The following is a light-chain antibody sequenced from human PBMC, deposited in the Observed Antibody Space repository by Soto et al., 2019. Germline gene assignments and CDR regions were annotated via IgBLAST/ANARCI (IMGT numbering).Light chain of an antibody. CDR3: QQSYSSPST. Sequence: DIQMTQSPSSLSASVGDRVTITCRASQSIRNYVNWYQQKPGKAPKFLIYVASTLQIGVPSRFSGSGSGTDFTLTNTSLQPEDFATYYGQQSYSSPSTCGPGTKLE. V-gene: IGKV1-39*01. J-gene: IGKJ2*01. CDR1: QSIRNY. CDR2: VAS.